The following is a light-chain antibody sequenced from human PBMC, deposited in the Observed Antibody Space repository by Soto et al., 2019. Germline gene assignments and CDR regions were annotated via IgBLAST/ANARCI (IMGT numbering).Light chain of an antibody. CDR1: QTINSF. J-gene: IGKJ1*01. CDR2: DAS. V-gene: IGKV1-5*01. CDR3: QQYYRYPWT. Sequence: DIQMTQSPSTLSASVGDRVTITCRASQTINSFLAWYQQTPGKAPKLLIYDASSLQSGVPSRFSGGGSGTAFTLTISSLQPDDFATFHCQQYYRYPWTFGQGTKVEIK.